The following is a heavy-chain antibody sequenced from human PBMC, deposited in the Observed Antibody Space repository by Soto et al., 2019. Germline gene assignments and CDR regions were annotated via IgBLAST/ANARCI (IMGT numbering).Heavy chain of an antibody. CDR2: INHSGST. V-gene: IGHV4-34*01. CDR1: GGSFSGYY. J-gene: IGHJ6*02. Sequence: PSETQSLTCAVYGGSFSGYYWSWIRQPPGKGLEWIGEINHSGSTNYNPSLKSRVTISVDTSKNQFSLKLSSVTAADTAVYYCAAAYYYYGMDVWGQGTTVTVSS. D-gene: IGHD6-13*01. CDR3: AAAYYYYGMDV.